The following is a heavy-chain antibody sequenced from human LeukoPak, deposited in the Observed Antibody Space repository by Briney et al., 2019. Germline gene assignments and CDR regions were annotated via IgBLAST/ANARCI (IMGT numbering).Heavy chain of an antibody. CDR3: ARRGSSGWYDY. Sequence: GGSLRLSCAASGFTFSSYAMSWVRQAPGKGLECVSAISGGGPVTYYTDSVKGRFTISRDNSKNTLYLEMNSLRAEDTAVYYCARRGSSGWYDYWGQGTLVTVSS. CDR1: GFTFSSYA. CDR2: ISGGGPVT. D-gene: IGHD6-19*01. V-gene: IGHV3-23*01. J-gene: IGHJ4*02.